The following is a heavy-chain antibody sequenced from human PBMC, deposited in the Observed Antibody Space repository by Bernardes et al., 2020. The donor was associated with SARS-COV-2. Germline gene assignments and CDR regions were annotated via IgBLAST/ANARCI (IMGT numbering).Heavy chain of an antibody. CDR2: IKQDGSEK. Sequence: GSLRLSCAASGFTFSSYWMSWVRQAPGKGLEWVANIKQDGSEKYYVDSVKGRFTISRDNAKNSLYLQMNSLRAEDTAVYYCARTMVRGVRIYYYYGMDVWGQGTTVTVSS. CDR1: GFTFSSYW. D-gene: IGHD3-10*01. CDR3: ARTMVRGVRIYYYYGMDV. V-gene: IGHV3-7*01. J-gene: IGHJ6*02.